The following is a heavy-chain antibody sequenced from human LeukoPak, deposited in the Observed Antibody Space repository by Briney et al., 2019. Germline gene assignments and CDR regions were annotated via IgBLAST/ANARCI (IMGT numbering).Heavy chain of an antibody. V-gene: IGHV7-4-1*02. D-gene: IGHD6-13*01. J-gene: IGHJ5*02. CDR1: GYTFTSYA. Sequence: ASVKVSCKASGYTFTSYAMNWVRQAPGQGLEWMGWINTNTGNPTYAQGFTGRFVFSLDTSVSTAYLQISSLKAEDTAVYYCARDLYSSSWYSYWFDPWGQRTLVTVSS. CDR3: ARDLYSSSWYSYWFDP. CDR2: INTNTGNP.